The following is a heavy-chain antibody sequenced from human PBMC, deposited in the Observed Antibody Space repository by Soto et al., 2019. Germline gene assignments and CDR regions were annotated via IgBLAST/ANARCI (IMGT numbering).Heavy chain of an antibody. J-gene: IGHJ5*02. V-gene: IGHV1-8*01. D-gene: IGHD1-26*01. CDR2: MIPNSGNT. CDR3: ARGNGGSYDWFAP. Sequence: QVQLVQSGAEVKKPGASVKVSCKASGYTFTSYDINWVRQASGQGLEWMGWMIPNSGNTGYAQKFQGRLTMTRYTSLSTAYMELSSLRSEDTAVYYCARGNGGSYDWFAPWGQGTLVTVSS. CDR1: GYTFTSYD.